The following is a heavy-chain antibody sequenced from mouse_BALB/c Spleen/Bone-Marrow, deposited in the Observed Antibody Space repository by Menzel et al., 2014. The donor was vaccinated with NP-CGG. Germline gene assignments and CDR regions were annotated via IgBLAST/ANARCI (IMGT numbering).Heavy chain of an antibody. Sequence: EVVLVESGGDLVKPGGSLKLSCAASGFTFSSYGMSWVRQTPDKRLEWVATISSGGSYTYYPDSGKGRFTISRDNAKNTLYLQMSSLKSEDTAMYYCARPTTVVATGGSFDYWGQGTTLTVSS. CDR3: ARPTTVVATGGSFDY. J-gene: IGHJ2*01. V-gene: IGHV5-6*01. CDR2: ISSGGSYT. CDR1: GFTFSSYG. D-gene: IGHD1-1*01.